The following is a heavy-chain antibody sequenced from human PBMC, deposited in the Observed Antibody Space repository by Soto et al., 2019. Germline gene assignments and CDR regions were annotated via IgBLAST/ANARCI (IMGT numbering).Heavy chain of an antibody. Sequence: QGQLQESGPGLVKPSETLSLTCSVSGASISTYYCNWIRQPAGKGLEWIGRIDSSGSTNYSPSLKSRATMSVDTSNNQLSLKLTSVTAAATAVYYCARGGHDFWSGPFDYWGQGTLATVSS. J-gene: IGHJ4*02. CDR2: IDSSGST. CDR3: ARGGHDFWSGPFDY. D-gene: IGHD3-3*01. CDR1: GASISTYY. V-gene: IGHV4-4*07.